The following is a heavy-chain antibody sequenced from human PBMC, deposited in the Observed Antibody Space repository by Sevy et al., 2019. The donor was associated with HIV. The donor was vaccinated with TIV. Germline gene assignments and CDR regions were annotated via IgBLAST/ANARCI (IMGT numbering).Heavy chain of an antibody. V-gene: IGHV4-59*13. CDR1: GGSMRNFY. J-gene: IGHJ5*02. D-gene: IGHD3-3*01. Sequence: SETLSLTCSVSGGSMRNFYWSWIRQPPGKGLEWIGNIYYSGSTNYNPSLKSRVTMSVDTSKNQFSLKLGSVTAADTAVYYCARSGFLEWAGSTRGSRNWFDPWGQGTLVTVSS. CDR3: ARSGFLEWAGSTRGSRNWFDP. CDR2: IYYSGST.